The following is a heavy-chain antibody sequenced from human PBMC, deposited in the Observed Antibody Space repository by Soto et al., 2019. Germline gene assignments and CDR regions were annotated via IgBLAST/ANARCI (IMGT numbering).Heavy chain of an antibody. V-gene: IGHV1-69*13. CDR3: ARAAGDYYYDSSGYPGPFDY. Sequence: ASVKVSCQASGGTFSSYAISWVRQAPGQGLEWMGGIIPIFGTANYAQKFQGRVTITADESTSTVYMELSSLRSEDTAVYYCARAAGDYYYDSSGYPGPFDYWGQGTLVTVSS. D-gene: IGHD3-22*01. CDR1: GGTFSSYA. J-gene: IGHJ4*02. CDR2: IIPIFGTA.